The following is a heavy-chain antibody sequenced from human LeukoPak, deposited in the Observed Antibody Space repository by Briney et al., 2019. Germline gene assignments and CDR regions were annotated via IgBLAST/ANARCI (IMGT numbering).Heavy chain of an antibody. D-gene: IGHD2-2*01. Sequence: SQTLSLTCSVSGVSVSDGRYYWTWIRQHPGKGLEWIGYKYYSGSAKYNPSLKSRLTISVDTSKSQFSLQLSSVTAADTATYYCATPYCSSISCLDVFNMWGQGTRVTVSS. CDR3: ATPYCSSISCLDVFNM. J-gene: IGHJ3*02. CDR2: KYYSGSA. CDR1: GVSVSDGRYY. V-gene: IGHV4-31*03.